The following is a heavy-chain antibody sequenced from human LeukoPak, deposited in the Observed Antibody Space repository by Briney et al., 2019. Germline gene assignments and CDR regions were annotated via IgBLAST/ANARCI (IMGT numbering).Heavy chain of an antibody. CDR3: AKGRYFDDSWFDP. Sequence: PGGSLTLFCAACGFTFSSFGMLWVRQAPGRGVEWVGFIRYNRSNEYYADSVKGRFTISRDNSKNTLYLQMNSLRAEDTAVYYCAKGRYFDDSWFDPWGQGTLVTVSS. V-gene: IGHV3-30*02. CDR1: GFTFSSFG. CDR2: IRYNRSNE. J-gene: IGHJ5*02. D-gene: IGHD3-9*01.